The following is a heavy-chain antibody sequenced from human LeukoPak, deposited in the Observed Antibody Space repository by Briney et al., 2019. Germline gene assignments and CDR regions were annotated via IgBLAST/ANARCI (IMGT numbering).Heavy chain of an antibody. D-gene: IGHD3-10*01. CDR1: GGSISSSSYY. CDR2: IYTSGST. V-gene: IGHV4-39*07. CDR3: ARDQSGITMVAWVDYYYMDV. Sequence: PSETLSLTCTVSGGSISSSSYYWGWIRQPPGKGLEWIGRIYTSGSTNYNPSLKSRVTMSVDTSKNQFSLKLSSVTAADTAVYYCARDQSGITMVAWVDYYYMDVWGKGTTVTISS. J-gene: IGHJ6*03.